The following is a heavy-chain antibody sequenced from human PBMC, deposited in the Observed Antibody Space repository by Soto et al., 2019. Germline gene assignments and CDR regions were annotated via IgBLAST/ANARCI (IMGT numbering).Heavy chain of an antibody. J-gene: IGHJ3*02. CDR1: GFTFSSYS. V-gene: IGHV3-48*01. CDR2: ISSSSSTI. Sequence: PGGSLRLSCAASGFTFSSYSMNWVRQAPGKGLEWVSYISSSSSTIYYADSVKGRFTISRDNSKNTLYLQMNSLRAEDTAVYYCAKEIGRPDAFDIWGQGTMVTVSS. CDR3: AKEIGRPDAFDI.